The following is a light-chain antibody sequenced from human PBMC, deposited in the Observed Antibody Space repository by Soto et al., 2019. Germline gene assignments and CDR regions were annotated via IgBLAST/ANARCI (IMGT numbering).Light chain of an antibody. CDR3: QQGYSTPWT. J-gene: IGKJ1*01. V-gene: IGKV1-39*01. CDR2: AAS. CDR1: ENINFY. Sequence: DIQMTQSPASLSASVGDRVTITCRASENINFYLHWYQQKPGKAAKLLIYAASTLQSGVPSRFSGSGSGTDSTLTLNSLQPEDFATYYCQQGYSTPWTFGQGTKVDIK.